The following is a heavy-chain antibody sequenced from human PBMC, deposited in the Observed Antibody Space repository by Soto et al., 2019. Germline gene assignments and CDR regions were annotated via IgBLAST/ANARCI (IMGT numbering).Heavy chain of an antibody. J-gene: IGHJ6*04. CDR2: IRTRPNNFAT. Sequence: EVQLVESGGGLVQPGGSLKLSCAASGFMFSGSAMHWVRQASGKGLEWVGRIRTRPNNFATQYAESVKGRFTISRDDSKNTTYLQMTSLKSDDSAVYNCTSPLGNGDYTETSRPVDVWGKGTTVTVSA. V-gene: IGHV3-73*01. CDR3: TSPLGNGDYTETSRPVDV. D-gene: IGHD4-17*01. CDR1: GFMFSGSA.